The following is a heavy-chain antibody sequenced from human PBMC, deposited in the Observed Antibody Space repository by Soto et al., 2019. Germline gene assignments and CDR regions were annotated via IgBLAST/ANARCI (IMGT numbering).Heavy chain of an antibody. CDR3: ARVGGYCGGDCYLYYFDY. V-gene: IGHV1-69*02. CDR1: GGTFSSYT. J-gene: IGHJ4*02. Sequence: QVQLVQSGAEVKKPGSSVKVSCKASGGTFSSYTISWVRQAPGQGLEWMGKIIPILGIANYAQKFQGRVTITADKSTSTAYMDLSSLRSEDTAVYYCARVGGYCGGDCYLYYFDYWGQGTLVTVSS. CDR2: IIPILGIA. D-gene: IGHD2-21*02.